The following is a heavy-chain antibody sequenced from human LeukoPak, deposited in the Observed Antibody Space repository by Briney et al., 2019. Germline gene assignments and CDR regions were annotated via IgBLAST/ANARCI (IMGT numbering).Heavy chain of an antibody. V-gene: IGHV3-15*01. CDR1: GFTFSNAW. CDR2: IKSKTDGGTT. D-gene: IGHD3-10*01. Sequence: GGSLRLSCAASGFTFSNAWMSWVRQAPGKGREWVGRIKSKTDGGTTDYAAPVKGRFPISRDDSKNTLYLQMNSLKTEDTAVYYCTTGTMVRGVITSDIWGQGTMVTVSS. J-gene: IGHJ3*02. CDR3: TTGTMVRGVITSDI.